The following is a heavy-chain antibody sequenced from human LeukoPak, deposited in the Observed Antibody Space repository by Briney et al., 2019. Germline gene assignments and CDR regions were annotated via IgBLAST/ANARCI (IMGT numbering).Heavy chain of an antibody. CDR1: GGTFSSYA. CDR2: IIPIFGTA. D-gene: IGHD4-17*01. J-gene: IGHJ4*02. Sequence: SVKVSCKASGGTFSSYAISWVRQAPGQGLEWMGGIIPIFGTANYAQKFQGRVTITADESTSTAYMELSSLRSEDTAVYYCARGGDDYGDKGTFYFDYWGQGTLVTVSS. CDR3: ARGGDDYGDKGTFYFDY. V-gene: IGHV1-69*13.